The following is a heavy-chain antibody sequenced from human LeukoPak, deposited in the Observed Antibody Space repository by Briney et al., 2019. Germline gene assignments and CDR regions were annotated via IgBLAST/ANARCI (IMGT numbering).Heavy chain of an antibody. CDR3: AKDASQAIFDY. J-gene: IGHJ4*02. Sequence: GRSLRLSCAASGFTFSSYGMHWVRQAPGKGLEWVAVISYDGSNKYYAGSVKGRFTISRDNSKNTLYLQMNSLRAEDTAVYYCAKDASQAIFDYWGQGTLVTVSS. CDR1: GFTFSSYG. V-gene: IGHV3-30*18. CDR2: ISYDGSNK.